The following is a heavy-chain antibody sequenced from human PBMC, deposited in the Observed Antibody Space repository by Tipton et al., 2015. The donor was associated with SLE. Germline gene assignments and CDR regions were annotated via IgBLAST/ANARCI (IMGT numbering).Heavy chain of an antibody. J-gene: IGHJ5*02. D-gene: IGHD6-19*01. Sequence: GSLRLSCAASGFTFSSSWMSWLRQAPGKGLEWVANIKPDGREIYYVDSVKGRFTISRDNAKTSLYLQMDGLRVGDTAVYYCARDGGGWSITWGQGTLVTVSS. V-gene: IGHV3-7*01. CDR3: ARDGGGWSIT. CDR2: IKPDGREI. CDR1: GFTFSSSW.